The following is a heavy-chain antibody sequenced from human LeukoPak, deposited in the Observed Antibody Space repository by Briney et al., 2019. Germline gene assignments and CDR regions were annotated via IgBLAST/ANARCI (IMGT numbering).Heavy chain of an antibody. V-gene: IGHV1-2*02. CDR2: INTNSGGT. CDR3: ARDERYCSGGSCYSGSSTD. Sequence: ASVTVSCKASVYTFTGYYMHWVRQAPAQGLEWMGGINTNSGGTNYAQKFQGRVTMTRDTSISTAYMELSRLRSDDTAVYYCARDERYCSGGSCYSGSSTDWGQGTMVTVSS. D-gene: IGHD2-15*01. J-gene: IGHJ4*02. CDR1: VYTFTGYY.